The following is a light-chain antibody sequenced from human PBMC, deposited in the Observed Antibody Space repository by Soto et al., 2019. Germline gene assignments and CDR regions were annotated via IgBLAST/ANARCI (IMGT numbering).Light chain of an antibody. Sequence: ALTQPASVSGSPGQSITISCTGTSSDIGRYNYVSWYQQHPGKAPKVMIYDVSNRPSGVSDRFSGSKSGNTASLTISGLQAEDEADYYCSSYTSGSTYVFGTGTKLTVL. CDR1: SSDIGRYNY. V-gene: IGLV2-14*01. CDR2: DVS. J-gene: IGLJ1*01. CDR3: SSYTSGSTYV.